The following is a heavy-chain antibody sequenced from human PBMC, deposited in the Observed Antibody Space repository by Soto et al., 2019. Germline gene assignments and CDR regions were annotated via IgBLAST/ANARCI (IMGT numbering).Heavy chain of an antibody. Sequence: PSETLSLTCTVSGGSISSYYWSWIRQPPGKGLEWIGYIYYSGSTNYNPSLKSRVTISVDTSKNQFSLKLSSVTAADTAVFYCARLDVGGVAANAYYYMDVWGKGTTFTVSS. J-gene: IGHJ6*03. D-gene: IGHD2-15*01. CDR1: GGSISSYY. CDR2: IYYSGST. CDR3: ARLDVGGVAANAYYYMDV. V-gene: IGHV4-59*08.